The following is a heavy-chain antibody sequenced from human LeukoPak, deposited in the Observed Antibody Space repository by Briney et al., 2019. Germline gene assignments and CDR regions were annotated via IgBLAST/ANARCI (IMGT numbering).Heavy chain of an antibody. CDR2: ISGSGGST. CDR3: AKERRDYGDHKYYFDY. J-gene: IGHJ4*02. Sequence: PGGSLRLSCAASGFTFSSYAMSWVRQAPGKGLEWVSAISGSGGSTYYADSVKGRFTISRDNSKNTLYLQMNSLRAEDTAVYYCAKERRDYGDHKYYFDYWGQGTLVTVSS. D-gene: IGHD4-17*01. V-gene: IGHV3-23*01. CDR1: GFTFSSYA.